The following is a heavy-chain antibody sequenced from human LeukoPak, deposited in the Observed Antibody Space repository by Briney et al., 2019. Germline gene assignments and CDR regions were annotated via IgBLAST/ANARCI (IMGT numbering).Heavy chain of an antibody. J-gene: IGHJ5*02. CDR3: ARDWGIAARPGINWFDP. CDR2: ISAYNGNT. D-gene: IGHD6-6*01. V-gene: IGHV1-18*01. Sequence: GASVKVSCEASGYTFTSYGISWVRQAPGQGLEWMGWISAYNGNTNYAQKLQGRVTMTTDTSTSTAYMELRSLRSDDTAVYYCARDWGIAARPGINWFDPWGQGTLVTVSS. CDR1: GYTFTSYG.